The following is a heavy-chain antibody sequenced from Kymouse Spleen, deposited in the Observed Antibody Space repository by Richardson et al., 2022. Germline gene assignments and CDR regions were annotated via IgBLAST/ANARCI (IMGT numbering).Heavy chain of an antibody. J-gene: IGHJ4*02. D-gene: IGHD1-26*01. CDR1: GFTFSSYG. V-gene: IGHV3-33*01. Sequence: QVQLVESGGGVVQPGRSLRLSCAASGFTFSSYGMHWVRQAPGKGLEWVAVIWYDGSNKYYADSVKGRFTISRDNSKNTLYLQMNSLRAEDTAVYYCASLYSGSSFDYWGQGTLVTVSS. CDR2: IWYDGSNK. CDR3: ASLYSGSSFDY.